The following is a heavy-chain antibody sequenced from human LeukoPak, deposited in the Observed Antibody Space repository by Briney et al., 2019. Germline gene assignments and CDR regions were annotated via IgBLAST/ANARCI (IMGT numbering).Heavy chain of an antibody. Sequence: GGSLRLSCASSGFTFSIYGMHWVRQPPGKGLEWVTFIRSDGSNKYYADSVKGRFTISRDNSKNTLYLQMNSLRAEDTAVYYCAKNHLQVRYWGQGTLVTVSS. CDR3: AKNHLQVRY. J-gene: IGHJ4*02. V-gene: IGHV3-30*02. CDR2: IRSDGSNK. CDR1: GFTFSIYG.